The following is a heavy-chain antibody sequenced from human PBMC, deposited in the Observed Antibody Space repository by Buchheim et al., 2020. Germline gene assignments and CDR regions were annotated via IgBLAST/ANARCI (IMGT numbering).Heavy chain of an antibody. V-gene: IGHV1-46*01. J-gene: IGHJ6*02. Sequence: QVQLVQSGAEVKKPGASVKVSCKASGYTFTSYYMHWVRQAPGQGLEWMGIINPSGSSKSYAQKFQGRVNMTRDPSKRTVYMELSSLRSEDTAVYYCSSEWFGEEGGMDVWGQGTT. D-gene: IGHD3-10*01. CDR2: INPSGSSK. CDR1: GYTFTSYY. CDR3: SSEWFGEEGGMDV.